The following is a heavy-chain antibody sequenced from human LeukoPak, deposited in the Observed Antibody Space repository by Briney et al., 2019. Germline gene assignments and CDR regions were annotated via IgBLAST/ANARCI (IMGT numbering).Heavy chain of an antibody. CDR1: GDSISSYY. CDR2: IYYSGST. CDR3: ARGYYDSSGYVTYYFDY. Sequence: SETLSLTCTVSGDSISSYYWSWIRQPPGKGLEWIGYIYYSGSTNYNPSLKSRVTISVDTSKNQFSLKLSSVTAADTAVYYCARGYYDSSGYVTYYFDYWGQGTLVTVSS. J-gene: IGHJ4*02. V-gene: IGHV4-59*01. D-gene: IGHD3-22*01.